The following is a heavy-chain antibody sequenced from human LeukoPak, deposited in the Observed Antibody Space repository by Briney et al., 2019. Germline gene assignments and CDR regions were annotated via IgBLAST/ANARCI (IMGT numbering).Heavy chain of an antibody. CDR3: ARLKRPNYFDY. V-gene: IGHV3-30*04. J-gene: IGHJ4*02. Sequence: GGSLRLSCAASGLAFSNFEMNWVRQAPGKGLEWLGSTEYDADSVKGRFTISRDNSKNTLYLQMDSLTPDDTAVYYCARLKRPNYFDYWGQGTLVIVSS. CDR2: STE. D-gene: IGHD6-25*01. CDR1: GLAFSNFE.